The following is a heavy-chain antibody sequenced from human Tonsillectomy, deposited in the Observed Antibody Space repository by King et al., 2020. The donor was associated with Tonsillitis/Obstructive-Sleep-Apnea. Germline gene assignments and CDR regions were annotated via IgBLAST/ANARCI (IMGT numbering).Heavy chain of an antibody. J-gene: IGHJ6*02. V-gene: IGHV3-30*04. CDR2: ISYDGSNK. D-gene: IGHD5-24*01. CDR3: TSGGGRDGSEFHYYGMYV. Sequence: VQLVESGGGVVQPGRSLRLSCAASGFTFSSYAMHWVRQAPGKGLEWVAVISYDGSNKYYADSVKGRFTISRDNSKNTLYLQMNSLRAEDTAVYYCTSGGGRDGSEFHYYGMYVWGQGTTVTVSS. CDR1: GFTFSSYA.